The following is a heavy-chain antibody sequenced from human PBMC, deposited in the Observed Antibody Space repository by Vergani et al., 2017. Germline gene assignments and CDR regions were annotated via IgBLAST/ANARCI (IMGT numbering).Heavy chain of an antibody. CDR2: IYDSGST. CDR3: ARTSIAAAGKRAYYMDV. CDR1: GGSINSGDYH. J-gene: IGHJ6*03. D-gene: IGHD6-13*01. Sequence: QVQLQESGPGLVKPSQTLSLTCSVSGGSINSGDYHWSWIRQHPGKGLEWIGNIYDSGSTYYNPTLQSRLTMSGDTSKNLFSLKLNSVTAADTAVYYCARTSIAAAGKRAYYMDVWGKGTTVTVSS. V-gene: IGHV4-31*03.